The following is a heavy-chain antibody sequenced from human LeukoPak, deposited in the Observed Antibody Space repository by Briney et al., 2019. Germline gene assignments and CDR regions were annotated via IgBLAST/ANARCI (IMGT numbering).Heavy chain of an antibody. CDR3: ARGEYSGSYYYFAY. J-gene: IGHJ4*02. CDR1: GYTFTSYG. Sequence: GASVKVSCKASGYTFTSYGTNWVRQAPGQGLEWMGWMNPNTANTGYAQKFQGRVTITRNTSISTSYMELSSLRSEDTAVYYCARGEYSGSYYYFAYWGQGTLVTVSS. D-gene: IGHD1-26*01. V-gene: IGHV1-8*01. CDR2: MNPNTANT.